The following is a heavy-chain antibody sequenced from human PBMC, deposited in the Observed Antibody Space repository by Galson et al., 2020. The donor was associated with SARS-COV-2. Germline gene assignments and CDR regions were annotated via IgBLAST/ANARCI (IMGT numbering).Heavy chain of an antibody. CDR1: GGSISSSNW. Sequence: ASETLSLTCAVSGGSISSSNWWSWVRQPPGKGLEWIGEIYHSGSTNYNPSLKSRVTISVDKSKNQFSLKLSSVTAAGTAVYYCARENTGYSGYDYYDYGMDVWGQGTTVTVSS. CDR3: ARENTGYSGYDYYDYGMDV. J-gene: IGHJ6*02. CDR2: IYHSGST. V-gene: IGHV4-4*02. D-gene: IGHD5-12*01.